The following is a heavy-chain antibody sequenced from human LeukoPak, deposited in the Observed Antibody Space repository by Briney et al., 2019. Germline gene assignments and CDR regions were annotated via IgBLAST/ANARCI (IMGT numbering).Heavy chain of an antibody. V-gene: IGHV1-18*01. CDR2: ISAYNGNT. J-gene: IGHJ4*02. CDR3: ARDPYYYGSGSYYKPSFDY. CDR1: GYTFTNYG. D-gene: IGHD3-10*01. Sequence: ASVKVSCKASGYTFTNYGISWVRQAPGQGLEWMGWISAYNGNTNYAQKLQGRVTMTTDTSTSTAYMELRSLRSDDTAVYYCARDPYYYGSGSYYKPSFDYWGRGTLVTVSS.